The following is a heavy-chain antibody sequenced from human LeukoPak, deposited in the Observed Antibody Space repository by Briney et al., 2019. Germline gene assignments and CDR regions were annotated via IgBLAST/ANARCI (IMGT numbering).Heavy chain of an antibody. CDR1: GGSFSGYY. V-gene: IGHV4-59*01. CDR2: IHYSGST. Sequence: PSETLSLTCAVDGGSFSGYYWSWIRQPPGKGLEWIGYIHYSGSTNYNPSLKSRVTISVDTSKNQFSLKLSSVTAADTAVYYCARVTGSGSYYKFSYYYMDVWGKGTTVTISS. D-gene: IGHD3-10*01. CDR3: ARVTGSGSYYKFSYYYMDV. J-gene: IGHJ6*03.